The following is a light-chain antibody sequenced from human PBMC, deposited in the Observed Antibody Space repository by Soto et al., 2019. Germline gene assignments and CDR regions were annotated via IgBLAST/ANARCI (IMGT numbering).Light chain of an antibody. CDR1: QSVSSN. Sequence: EVVMPQSPATLSVSPGERATLSCRASQSVSSNLAWYQQKPGQAPRLLISGASTRATGIPARFSGSGSGTEFTLTISSLQSEDFAVYYCQQYNKWPLITFGQGTRLEIK. CDR2: GAS. CDR3: QQYNKWPLIT. V-gene: IGKV3-15*01. J-gene: IGKJ5*01.